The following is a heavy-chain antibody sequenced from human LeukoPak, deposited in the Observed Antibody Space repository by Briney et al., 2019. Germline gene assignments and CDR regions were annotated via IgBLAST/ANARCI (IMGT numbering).Heavy chain of an antibody. Sequence: GGSLRLSCAASGFTFSDYHMSWIRQAPGKGLEWVSYISSSGGTISYADSVKGRFTISRDNAKNSLYLQMNSLRAEDTAVYYCARDGYYYGSGSSPPNYYYYGMDVWGQGTTVTVSS. D-gene: IGHD3-10*01. CDR3: ARDGYYYGSGSSPPNYYYYGMDV. CDR1: GFTFSDYH. V-gene: IGHV3-11*01. CDR2: ISSSGGTI. J-gene: IGHJ6*02.